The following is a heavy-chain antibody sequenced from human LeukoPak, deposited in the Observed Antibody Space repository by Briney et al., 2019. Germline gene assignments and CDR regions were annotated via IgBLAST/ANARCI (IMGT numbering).Heavy chain of an antibody. Sequence: GGSLRLSCAASGFTFTNYAMSWVRQAPGKGLEWVSGISDSGSSTYYADSVQGRFTISRDNSKNTLYLQINSLRAEDTAVYYCAKPLSGWYRESGYWGQGTLVTVSS. V-gene: IGHV3-23*01. CDR2: ISDSGSST. J-gene: IGHJ4*02. CDR1: GFTFTNYA. CDR3: AKPLSGWYRESGY. D-gene: IGHD6-19*01.